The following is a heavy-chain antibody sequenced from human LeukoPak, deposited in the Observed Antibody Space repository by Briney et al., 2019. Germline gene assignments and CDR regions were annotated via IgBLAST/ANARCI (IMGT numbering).Heavy chain of an antibody. CDR1: GGSISSTIYY. CDR3: ARGSVVTYNDAFDM. CDR2: IYYSGST. J-gene: IGHJ3*02. D-gene: IGHD4-23*01. V-gene: IGHV4-39*07. Sequence: PPETLSLTCTVSGGSISSTIYYWGWLRQPPGKGLEWIGSIYYSGSTYYNPSLKSRVTISVDPPKNQLSLKLSSVTAADTAVYYCARGSVVTYNDAFDMWGQGTMVTVSS.